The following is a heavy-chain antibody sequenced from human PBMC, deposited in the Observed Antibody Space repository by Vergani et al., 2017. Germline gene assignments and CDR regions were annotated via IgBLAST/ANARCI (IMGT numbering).Heavy chain of an antibody. J-gene: IGHJ3*02. D-gene: IGHD3-16*01. Sequence: QVQLQESGPGLVKPSQTLSLTCTVSGDSFNSGSYYWSWLRQPAEERLEWIGRSHTNGVIHYNPSINSRATISVDTSRNQIALKLTSLTATDTAIYFCARGNPYVDFDIWGQGTMITVSS. CDR3: ARGNPYVDFDI. V-gene: IGHV4-61*02. CDR2: SHTNGVI. CDR1: GDSFNSGSYY.